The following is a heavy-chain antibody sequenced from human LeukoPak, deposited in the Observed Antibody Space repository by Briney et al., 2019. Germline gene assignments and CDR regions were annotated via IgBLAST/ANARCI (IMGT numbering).Heavy chain of an antibody. Sequence: PSETLSLTCTVSGGSISSSSYYWGWIRQPPGKGLEWIGSIYYSGITYYNPPLKSRVTISVDTSKNQFSLKLSSVTAADTAVYYCAREGGATTYRLGHEASYFDYWGQGTLVTVSS. D-gene: IGHD1-26*01. CDR3: AREGGATTYRLGHEASYFDY. V-gene: IGHV4-39*07. CDR2: IYYSGIT. CDR1: GGSISSSSYY. J-gene: IGHJ4*02.